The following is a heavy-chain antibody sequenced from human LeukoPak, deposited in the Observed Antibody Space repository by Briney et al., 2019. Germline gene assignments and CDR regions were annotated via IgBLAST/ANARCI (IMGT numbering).Heavy chain of an antibody. V-gene: IGHV3-9*01. D-gene: IGHD3-3*01. J-gene: IGHJ3*02. Sequence: GGSLRLSCAASGFTFDDYAMHWVRQAPGKGLEWVSGISWNSGSIGYADSVKGRFTISRDNAKNSLYLQMNSLRAEDTALYYCARVLEWAPSGVDAFDIWGQGTMVTVSS. CDR1: GFTFDDYA. CDR3: ARVLEWAPSGVDAFDI. CDR2: ISWNSGSI.